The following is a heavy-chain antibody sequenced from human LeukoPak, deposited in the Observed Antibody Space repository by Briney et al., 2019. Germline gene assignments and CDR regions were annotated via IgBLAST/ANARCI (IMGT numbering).Heavy chain of an antibody. CDR2: IYYSWST. CDR1: GGSISSYY. CDR3: ARGIIVGATWGENDNWFDP. J-gene: IGHJ5*02. V-gene: IGHV4-39*07. D-gene: IGHD1-26*01. Sequence: SETLSLTCTVSGGSISSYYWGWIRQPPGKGLEWIGSIYYSWSTYYNPSLKSRVTISVDTSKNQFSLKLSSVTAADTAVYYCARGIIVGATWGENDNWFDPWGQGTLVTVSS.